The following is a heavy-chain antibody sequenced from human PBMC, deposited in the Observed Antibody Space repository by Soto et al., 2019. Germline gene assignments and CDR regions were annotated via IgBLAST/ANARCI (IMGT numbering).Heavy chain of an antibody. V-gene: IGHV3-74*03. CDR3: ARDGAYCGGDCYSLFNLEY. CDR2: INTDESST. Sequence: EVQLVESGGGLVQPGGSLRLSCAASGFTFSNYWMHWVRQAPGKGLVWVSRINTDESSTTYADSVKGRFTVSRDNAKNQLYLQMNSLRAEDTAVYYCARDGAYCGGDCYSLFNLEYWGQGTLVTVSS. CDR1: GFTFSNYW. D-gene: IGHD2-21*02. J-gene: IGHJ4*02.